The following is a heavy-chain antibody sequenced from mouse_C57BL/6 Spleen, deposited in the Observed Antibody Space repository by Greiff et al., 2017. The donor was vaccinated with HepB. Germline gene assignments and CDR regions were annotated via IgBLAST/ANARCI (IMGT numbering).Heavy chain of an antibody. V-gene: IGHV5-17*01. CDR3: ARPHGYYFDY. D-gene: IGHD2-2*01. J-gene: IGHJ2*01. CDR2: ISSGSSTI. CDR1: GFTFSDYG. Sequence: EVQLVESGGGLVKPGGSLKLSCAASGFTFSDYGMHWVRQAPEKGLEWVAYISSGSSTICYADTVKGRFTISRDNAKNTLFLQMTSLRSEDTAMYYCARPHGYYFDYWGQGTTLTVSS.